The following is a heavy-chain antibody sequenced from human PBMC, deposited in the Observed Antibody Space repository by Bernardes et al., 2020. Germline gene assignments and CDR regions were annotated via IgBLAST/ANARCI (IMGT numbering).Heavy chain of an antibody. CDR2: IWYDGSNK. V-gene: IGHV3-33*01. Sequence: GGSLRLSCAASGFTFSTYGLHWVRQAPGKGLEWVAVIWYDGSNKYYADSVKGRFTISRDNSKNTLYLQMNSLRDEDTAVYYCARASGKYSSSGFDYWGQGTLVTVSS. CDR1: GFTFSTYG. CDR3: ARASGKYSSSGFDY. J-gene: IGHJ4*02. D-gene: IGHD6-6*01.